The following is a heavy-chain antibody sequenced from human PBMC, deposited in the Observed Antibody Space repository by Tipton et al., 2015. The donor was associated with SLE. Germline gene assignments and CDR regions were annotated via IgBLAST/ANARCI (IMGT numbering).Heavy chain of an antibody. V-gene: IGHV4-30-4*08. CDR1: GGSISSSDYY. D-gene: IGHD3-10*01. CDR3: ARGGRAARRSGDWFDP. J-gene: IGHJ5*02. Sequence: TLSLTCSVSGGSISSSDYYWSWIRQPPGKGLEWIGYIYYSGSTYYNPSLKSRVTISVDTSKNKFSLNLSSVTAADTAVYYCARGGRAARRSGDWFDPWGQGTLVTVSS. CDR2: IYYSGST.